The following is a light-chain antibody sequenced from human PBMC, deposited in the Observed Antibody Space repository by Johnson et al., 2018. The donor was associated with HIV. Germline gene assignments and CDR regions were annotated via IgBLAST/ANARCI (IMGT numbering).Light chain of an antibody. V-gene: IGLV1-51*02. CDR3: GTWDNSLRTAF. CDR1: SSNIGNNY. CDR2: ENN. Sequence: QSVLTQPPSVSAAPGQKVTISCSGSSSNIGNNYVSWYQQLPGTAPKLLIYENNKRPSGIPDRFSGSKSGTSATLGITGLQTGDEADYYCGTWDNSLRTAFSGPGTKVPVL. J-gene: IGLJ1*01.